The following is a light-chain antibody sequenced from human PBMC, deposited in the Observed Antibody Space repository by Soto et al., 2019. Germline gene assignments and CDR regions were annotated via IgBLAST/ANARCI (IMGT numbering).Light chain of an antibody. CDR1: QSLNIW. Sequence: IEMTQSPSTLSSSVGDRVTITCRATQSLNIWLAWYQQKPGKAPKLLISKASSLESGVPSRFSGSGSGTEFSLTISSLQPDDFATYYCQQYKAYSYTFGQGTRLEIK. CDR2: KAS. V-gene: IGKV1-5*03. CDR3: QQYKAYSYT. J-gene: IGKJ5*01.